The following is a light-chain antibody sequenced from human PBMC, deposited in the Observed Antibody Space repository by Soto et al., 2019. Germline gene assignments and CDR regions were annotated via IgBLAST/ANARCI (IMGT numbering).Light chain of an antibody. CDR1: SSDVGSYNY. Sequence: QSALTQPASVSGSPRQSITISCTGTSSDVGSYNYVSWYQQHPGKGPKLMSYEVSDRPSGISSRFSGSKSGNTASLTISGLQTEDEADYYCSSYTSSSTLFGTGTKVTVL. CDR2: EVS. CDR3: SSYTSSSTL. J-gene: IGLJ1*01. V-gene: IGLV2-14*01.